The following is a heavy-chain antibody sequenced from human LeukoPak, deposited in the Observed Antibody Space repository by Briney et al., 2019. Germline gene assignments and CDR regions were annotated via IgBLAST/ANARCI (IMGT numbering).Heavy chain of an antibody. D-gene: IGHD2-15*01. CDR1: GFTFSAYS. CDR2: ISTSGNYI. V-gene: IGHV3-21*01. Sequence: GGSLRLSCAASGFTFSAYSMNWVRQAPGKGLEWVSYISTSGNYIYYADSVKGRFTISRDNAKNSLYLQMNSLRADDTAVYYCSRGSYNSGGTSDYWGQGNLITVSS. CDR3: SRGSYNSGGTSDY. J-gene: IGHJ4*02.